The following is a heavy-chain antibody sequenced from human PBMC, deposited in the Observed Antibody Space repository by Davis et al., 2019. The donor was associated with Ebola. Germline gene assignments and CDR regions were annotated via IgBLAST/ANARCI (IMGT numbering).Heavy chain of an antibody. CDR3: ARDAYGVKGMDV. J-gene: IGHJ6*02. Sequence: PSETLSLTCAVYGGSFSGYYWSWIRQPPGKGLEWIGEINHSGSTNYNPSLKSRVSISVDTSKNQFSVQLSSVTAADTAMYYCARDAYGVKGMDVWGQGTTVTVSS. CDR1: GGSFSGYY. D-gene: IGHD4-17*01. CDR2: INHSGST. V-gene: IGHV4-34*01.